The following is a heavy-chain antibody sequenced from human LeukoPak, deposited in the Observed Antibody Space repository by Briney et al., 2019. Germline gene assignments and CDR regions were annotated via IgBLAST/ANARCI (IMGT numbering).Heavy chain of an antibody. CDR1: GFTFGSYW. CDR3: ASAGGDSRSPLPFYY. D-gene: IGHD6-6*01. J-gene: IGHJ4*02. CDR2: IKQDGSEK. Sequence: GGSPRLSCAASGFTFGSYWMSWVRQAPGKGLEWVANIKQDGSEKYYVDSVKGRFTISRDNAENSLSLQMNSLRAEDTAVYYCASAGGDSRSPLPFYYWGQGTLVTVSS. V-gene: IGHV3-7*03.